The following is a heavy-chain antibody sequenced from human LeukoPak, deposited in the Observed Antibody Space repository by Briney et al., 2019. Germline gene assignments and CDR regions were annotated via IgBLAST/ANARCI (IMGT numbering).Heavy chain of an antibody. V-gene: IGHV4-34*01. CDR3: VRGQVWLLYDY. CDR2: IYHSGST. J-gene: IGHJ4*02. Sequence: SETLSLTCAVYGGSFSAYYWSWIRQPPGKGLEWIGEIYHSGSTNYNPSLKSRVTISVDTSKNQFSLKLTSVTAADTAVYYCVRGQVWLLYDYWGQGTLVTVSS. D-gene: IGHD1-26*01. CDR1: GGSFSAYY.